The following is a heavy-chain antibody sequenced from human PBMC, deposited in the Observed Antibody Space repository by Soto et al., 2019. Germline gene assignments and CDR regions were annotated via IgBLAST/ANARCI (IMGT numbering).Heavy chain of an antibody. J-gene: IGHJ6*02. V-gene: IGHV1-69*06. CDR3: ASTSYCNGSSCYSRHYYGMDV. D-gene: IGHD2-2*01. Sequence: QGRLVQSGAEVKKHWSSVKVSCKVSWCTFSKYSLSWVRQTPGQGIAWMGGITPFVDTSNYAQRFLGIVTITADKSTNTAFLEVSGLKSEDTALYFCASTSYCNGSSCYSRHYYGMDVWGQGPTVTVSS. CDR1: WCTFSKYS. CDR2: ITPFVDTS.